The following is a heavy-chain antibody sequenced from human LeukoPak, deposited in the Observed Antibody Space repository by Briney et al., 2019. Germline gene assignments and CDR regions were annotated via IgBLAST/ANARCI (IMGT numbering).Heavy chain of an antibody. D-gene: IGHD1-26*01. Sequence: PSETLSLTCAVYGGSFSGYYWSWIRQPPGKGLEWIGEINHSGSTNYNPSLKSRVTISVDASKNQFSLKLSSVTAADTAVYYCASRVRVGPIDYWGQGTLVTVSS. CDR1: GGSFSGYY. J-gene: IGHJ4*02. V-gene: IGHV4-34*01. CDR2: INHSGST. CDR3: ASRVRVGPIDY.